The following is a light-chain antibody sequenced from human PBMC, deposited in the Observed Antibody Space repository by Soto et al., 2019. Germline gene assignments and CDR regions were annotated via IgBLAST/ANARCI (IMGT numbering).Light chain of an antibody. J-gene: IGKJ1*01. V-gene: IGKV1-5*03. CDR2: KAS. CDR3: QQYNSYSWT. Sequence: IRMTQSPSSFSASTGDRVTITCRASQGISNLLAWYQQKPGEAPKLLIYKASNLENGVPSRFSGSGSGTEFTLTISSLQSDDFATYDCQQYNSYSWTFGQGTKVDI. CDR1: QGISNL.